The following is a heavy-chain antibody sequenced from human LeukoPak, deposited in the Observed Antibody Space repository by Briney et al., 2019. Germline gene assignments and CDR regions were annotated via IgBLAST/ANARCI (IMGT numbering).Heavy chain of an antibody. CDR1: GFTFSSYD. CDR3: AKDVGGGYGSGSYYKGTLDY. Sequence: GGSLRLSCAASGFTFSSYDMHCVRQAPGKGLEWVAVISYDGSNTYYADSVKGRFTISTDNSKNTLYLQMNSLRTEDTAVYYCAKDVGGGYGSGSYYKGTLDYWGQGTLVTVSS. D-gene: IGHD3-10*01. CDR2: ISYDGSNT. V-gene: IGHV3-30*18. J-gene: IGHJ4*02.